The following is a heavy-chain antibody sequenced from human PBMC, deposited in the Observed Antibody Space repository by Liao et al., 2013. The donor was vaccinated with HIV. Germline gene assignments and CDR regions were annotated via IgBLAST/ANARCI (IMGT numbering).Heavy chain of an antibody. CDR1: GGSISSFY. V-gene: IGHV4-4*07. D-gene: IGHD5/OR15-5a*01. CDR3: ARGVPPDY. J-gene: IGHJ4*02. CDR2: IAPSGST. Sequence: QVQLQESGPGLVQPSETLSLTCSVSGGSISSFYWSWIRQAAGKGLECIGRIAPSGSTSYNPSLRSRVTMSVDTSKNRFSLQMNSVTAADTAVYYCARGVPPDYWGQGTLVTVSS.